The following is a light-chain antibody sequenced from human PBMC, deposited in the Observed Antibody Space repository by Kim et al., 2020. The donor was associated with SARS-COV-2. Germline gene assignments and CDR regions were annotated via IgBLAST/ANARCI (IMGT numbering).Light chain of an antibody. V-gene: IGKV3-20*01. CDR1: QSVSSSY. J-gene: IGKJ1*01. CDR3: QQYDRTPWT. Sequence: PGERATLSCRASQSVSSSYIAWYQQKPGQAPRILIYGASSGATGIPDRFRGSGSGTDFTLTISRLEPEDFAVYYCQQYDRTPWTFGQGTKVDIK. CDR2: GAS.